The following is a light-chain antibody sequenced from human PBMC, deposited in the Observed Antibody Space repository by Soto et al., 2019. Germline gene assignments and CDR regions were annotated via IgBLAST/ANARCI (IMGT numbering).Light chain of an antibody. J-gene: IGKJ4*01. CDR2: DAS. V-gene: IGKV3-11*01. CDR1: QSVSSY. CDR3: QQRSIPLT. Sequence: EIVLTQSPATLSLSPGERATLSCRASQSVSSYLAWYQQKPGQAPRLLIYDASNRATGIPARFSGSGSGTDFTLTISSLEPEDFAVYYCQQRSIPLTFDGGTKVEIK.